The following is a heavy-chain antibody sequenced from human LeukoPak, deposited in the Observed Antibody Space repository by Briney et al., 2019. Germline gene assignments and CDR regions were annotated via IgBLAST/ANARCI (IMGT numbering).Heavy chain of an antibody. Sequence: SVKVSCKASGGTFSSYAISWVRQAPGQGLEWMGGIIPIFGTANYAQKFQGRVTITTDDSTSTAYMELSSLRSDDMAVYYCARGDSGSYLWDYWGQGTLVTVSS. V-gene: IGHV1-69*05. CDR3: ARGDSGSYLWDY. CDR2: IIPIFGTA. D-gene: IGHD1-26*01. CDR1: GGTFSSYA. J-gene: IGHJ4*02.